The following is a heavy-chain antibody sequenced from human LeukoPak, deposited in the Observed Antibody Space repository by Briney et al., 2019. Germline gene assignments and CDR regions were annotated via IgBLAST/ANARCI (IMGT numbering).Heavy chain of an antibody. CDR1: GFTFSSFG. D-gene: IGHD3-9*01. CDR2: IWYDASNK. J-gene: IGHJ4*02. CDR3: AKNGKDNYDMFFDF. V-gene: IGHV3-33*06. Sequence: GGSLTLSCAASGFTFSSFGMHWVRQAPGKGLEWVAVIWYDASNKYYADSVKGRFTISRDNSKNTLYLQMNSLRAEDTAIYYCAKNGKDNYDMFFDFWGQGTLVTVSS.